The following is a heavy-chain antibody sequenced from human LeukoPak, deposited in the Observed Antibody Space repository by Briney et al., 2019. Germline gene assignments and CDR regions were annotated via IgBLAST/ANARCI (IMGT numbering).Heavy chain of an antibody. CDR1: GGSISSSSYY. CDR2: IYYSGST. D-gene: IGHD2-15*01. V-gene: IGHV4-39*02. J-gene: IGHJ1*01. Sequence: PSETLSLTCTVSGGSISSSSYYWGWIRQPPGKGLEWIGSIYYSGSTYYNPSLKSRVTISVDTSKNQFSLKLSSVTAADTAVYYCAREVVVVDRYFQHWGQGTLVTVSS. CDR3: AREVVVVDRYFQH.